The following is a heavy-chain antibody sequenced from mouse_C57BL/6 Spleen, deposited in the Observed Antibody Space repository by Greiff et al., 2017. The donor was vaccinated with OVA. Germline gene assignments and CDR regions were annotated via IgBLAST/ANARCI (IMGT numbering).Heavy chain of an antibody. J-gene: IGHJ2*01. CDR2: ISSGGSYT. CDR1: GFTFSSYG. V-gene: IGHV5-6*01. CDR3: ARQGGGYFDY. Sequence: EVQGVESGGDLVKPGGSLKLSCAASGFTFSSYGMSWVRQTPDKRLEWVATISSGGSYTYYPDSVKGRFTISRDNAKNTLYLQMSSLKSEDTAMYYCARQGGGYFDYWGQGTTLTVSS.